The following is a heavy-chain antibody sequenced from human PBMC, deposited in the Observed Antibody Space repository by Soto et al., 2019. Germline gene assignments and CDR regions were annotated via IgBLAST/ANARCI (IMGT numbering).Heavy chain of an antibody. V-gene: IGHV1-46*03. CDR3: TRGLASGDY. CDR2: INPNGGST. J-gene: IGHJ4*02. D-gene: IGHD6-6*01. CDR1: GYIFTNFY. Sequence: QVQLVQPGAEVKKPGASVKFSCKASGYIFTNFYIHWVRQAPGQGLEWIGIINPNGGSTNYAQNSQGRVTMTRDTSTRTVYMDLSSLRSEGTAVYYCTRGLASGDYWGQGTLITVSS.